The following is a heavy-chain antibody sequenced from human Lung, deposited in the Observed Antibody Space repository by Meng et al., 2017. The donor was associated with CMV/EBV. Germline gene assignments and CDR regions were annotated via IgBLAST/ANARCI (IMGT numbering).Heavy chain of an antibody. CDR2: IPHRGSS. Sequence: LQLRGSGPDLVKPSGTLSLTCAGSGDSINNHNWWAWVRQPPGKGLEWIGEIPHRGSSAYNPSLKSRVSMSIDKSKNQFSLKLTSVTAADTAVYHCLRRSGGSVWGQGTLVTVSS. V-gene: IGHV4-4*02. CDR3: LRRSGGSV. J-gene: IGHJ1*01. D-gene: IGHD3-10*01. CDR1: GDSINNHNW.